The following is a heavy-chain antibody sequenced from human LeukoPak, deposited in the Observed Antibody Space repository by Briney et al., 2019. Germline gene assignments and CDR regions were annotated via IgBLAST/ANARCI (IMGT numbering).Heavy chain of an antibody. D-gene: IGHD1-26*01. CDR2: IKQDGSEK. V-gene: IGHV3-7*01. Sequence: PGGSLRLSCAASKFTFSTCWMSWVRQAPGKGLEWVANIKQDGSEKYYVDSVKGRFTISRDNAKNSLYLQMNSLRAEDTAVYYCARRRYSGSSQHFDYWGLGTLVTVSS. J-gene: IGHJ4*02. CDR3: ARRRYSGSSQHFDY. CDR1: KFTFSTCW.